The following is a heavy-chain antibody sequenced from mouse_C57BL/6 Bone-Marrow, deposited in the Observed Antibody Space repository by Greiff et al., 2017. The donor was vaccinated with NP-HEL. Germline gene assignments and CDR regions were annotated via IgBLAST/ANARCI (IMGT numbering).Heavy chain of an antibody. V-gene: IGHV1-55*01. CDR3: ARKENYYDFAWFAY. Sequence: QVQLQQSGAELVKPGASVKMSCKASGYTFTSYWITWVKQRPGQGLEWIGDIYPGSGSTNYNEKFKSKATLTVDTSSSTAYMQLSSLTSEDSAVYYCARKENYYDFAWFAYWGQGTLVTVSA. CDR1: GYTFTSYW. D-gene: IGHD2-4*01. J-gene: IGHJ3*01. CDR2: IYPGSGST.